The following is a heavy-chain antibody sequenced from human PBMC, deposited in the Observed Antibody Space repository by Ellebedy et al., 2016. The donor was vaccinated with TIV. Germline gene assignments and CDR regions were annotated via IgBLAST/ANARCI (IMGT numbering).Heavy chain of an antibody. D-gene: IGHD3-10*01. CDR3: SRVRITMVRGDFPLPLIDP. CDR2: FYYNGRT. CDR1: GGSISTYY. J-gene: IGHJ5*02. V-gene: IGHV4-59*01. Sequence: MPSETLSLTCTVSGGSISTYYWSWIRQPPGKGLEWIGCFYYNGRTKYNPSLKSRVTISVDPSKNHFSLKLSSVTAADTAVYYCSRVRITMVRGDFPLPLIDPWGQGTLVTVSS.